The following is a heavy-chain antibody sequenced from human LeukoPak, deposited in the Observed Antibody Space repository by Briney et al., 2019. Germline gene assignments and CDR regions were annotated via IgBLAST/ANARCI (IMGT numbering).Heavy chain of an antibody. CDR2: INPSGGST. CDR1: GYTFTSYY. J-gene: IGHJ5*02. D-gene: IGHD2-2*01. CDR3: ARVVTPRYCSTPSCYWKGWFDP. V-gene: IGHV1-46*01. Sequence: ASVKVSCKASGYTFTSYYMHWARQAPGQGLEWMGIINPSGGSTSFAQKFQGRVTITADESTGTAYMELSSLRSEDTAVYYCARVVTPRYCSTPSCYWKGWFDPWGQGTLVTVSS.